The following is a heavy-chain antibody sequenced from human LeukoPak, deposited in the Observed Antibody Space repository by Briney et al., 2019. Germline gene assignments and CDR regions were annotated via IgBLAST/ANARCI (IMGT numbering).Heavy chain of an antibody. CDR3: ARVPPSAHQLLSSDY. D-gene: IGHD2-2*01. CDR2: ISANNGET. J-gene: IGHJ4*02. V-gene: IGHV1-18*04. CDR1: GYTFTDYY. Sequence: ASVKVSCKASGYTFTDYYIHWVRQAPGQGLEWMSWISANNGETRYAQNFQGRVTMTTDTSTTTAYMELRSLRSDDTAVYYCARVPPSAHQLLSSDYWGQGTQVTVSS.